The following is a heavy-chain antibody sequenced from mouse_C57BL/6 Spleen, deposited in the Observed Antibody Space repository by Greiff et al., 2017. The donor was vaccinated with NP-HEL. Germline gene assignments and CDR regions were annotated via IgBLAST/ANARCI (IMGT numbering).Heavy chain of an antibody. CDR2: INPYNGDT. V-gene: IGHV1-20*01. CDR1: GYSFTGYF. D-gene: IGHD2-5*01. CDR3: ARHYSIPFAY. Sequence: VQLQQSGPELVKPGDSVKISCTASGYSFTGYFMNWVMQSHGKSLEWIGRINPYNGDTFYNQKFKGKATLTVDKSSSTAHMELRSLTSEDSAVYYCARHYSIPFAYWGQGTLVTVSA. J-gene: IGHJ3*01.